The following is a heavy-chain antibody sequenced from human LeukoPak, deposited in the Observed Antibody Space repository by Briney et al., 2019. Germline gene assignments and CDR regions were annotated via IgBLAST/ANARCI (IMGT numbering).Heavy chain of an antibody. CDR2: ISYDGSNK. J-gene: IGHJ4*02. D-gene: IGHD3-22*01. CDR1: GFTFSSYA. V-gene: IGHV3-30*01. Sequence: GGSLRLSCAASGFTFSSYAMHWVRQAPGKGLEWVAVISYDGSNKYYADSVKGRFTISRDNSKNTLYLQMNSLRAEDTAVYYCARAQLYYYDSSGLVYWGQGTLATVSS. CDR3: ARAQLYYYDSSGLVY.